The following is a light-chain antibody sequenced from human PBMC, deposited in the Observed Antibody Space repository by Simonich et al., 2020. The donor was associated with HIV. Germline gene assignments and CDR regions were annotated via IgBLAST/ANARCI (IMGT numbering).Light chain of an antibody. J-gene: IGKJ4*01. CDR3: QQYHHLPLT. CDR1: QDISNS. V-gene: IGKV1-33*01. CDR2: DAS. Sequence: DIQMTQSPSSLSASVGDRVTITCQASQDISNSLNWYQQKPGKAPKLLIFDASNLETGDPSRFSGRSSGTDFTFTISSLQPEDIATYYCQQYHHLPLTFAGGTKVEIK.